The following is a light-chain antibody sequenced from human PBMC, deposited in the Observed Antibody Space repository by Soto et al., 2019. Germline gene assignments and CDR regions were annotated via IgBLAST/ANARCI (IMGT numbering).Light chain of an antibody. CDR2: RAS. CDR1: QSVSSSY. J-gene: IGKJ1*01. Sequence: IVLTKSPGTLSLSPGERATLSCRTSQSVSSSYLAWYQQKPGQAPRHLIYRASSRATGIPDRFSGSGSETDFTLTISRLEPEDFAVYYCQQYGRSWWTLGQGTKVEIK. V-gene: IGKV3-20*01. CDR3: QQYGRSWWT.